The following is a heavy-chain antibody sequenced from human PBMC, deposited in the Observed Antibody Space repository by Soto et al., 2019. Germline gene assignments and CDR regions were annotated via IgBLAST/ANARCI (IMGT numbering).Heavy chain of an antibody. Sequence: PGESLKISCNGSGYSFTSYWISWVGQMPGKGLEWMGRIDPSDSYTNYSPSFQGHVTISADKSISTAYLQWSSLKASDTAMYYCARHPLSYDILTGYSSLGMDVWGQGTTVTVSS. V-gene: IGHV5-10-1*01. D-gene: IGHD3-9*01. CDR1: GYSFTSYW. CDR3: ARHPLSYDILTGYSSLGMDV. CDR2: IDPSDSYT. J-gene: IGHJ6*02.